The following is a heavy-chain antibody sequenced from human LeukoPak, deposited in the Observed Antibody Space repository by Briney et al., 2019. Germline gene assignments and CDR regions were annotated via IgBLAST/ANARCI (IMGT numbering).Heavy chain of an antibody. Sequence: GGSLRLSCAASGFTLSSHGMSLVRQAPGKGLEWVSAIGDSGDSTYYADSVKGRFTISRDTSKNTLYLQMNSPRAEDTAVYYCARDSPVCSYWGQGTLVTVSS. CDR1: GFTLSSHG. CDR2: IGDSGDST. CDR3: ARDSPVCSY. D-gene: IGHD3-10*02. J-gene: IGHJ4*02. V-gene: IGHV3-23*01.